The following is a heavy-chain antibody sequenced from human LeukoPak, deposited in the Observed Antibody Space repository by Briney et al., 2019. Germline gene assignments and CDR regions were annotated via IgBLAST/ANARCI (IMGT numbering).Heavy chain of an antibody. CDR1: GFTFSSYA. Sequence: PGGSLRLSCAASGFTFSSYAMSWVRQAPGKGLEWVSAISGSGGSTYYADSVKGRFTISRDNSKNTLYLQMNSLRAEDTAVYYCAKGGKGERWPSGYYWGQGILVTVSS. D-gene: IGHD5-24*01. V-gene: IGHV3-23*01. CDR2: ISGSGGST. CDR3: AKGGKGERWPSGYY. J-gene: IGHJ4*02.